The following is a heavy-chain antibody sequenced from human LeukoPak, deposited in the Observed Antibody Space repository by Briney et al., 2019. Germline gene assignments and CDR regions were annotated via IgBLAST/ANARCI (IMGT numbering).Heavy chain of an antibody. Sequence: GGSLRLSCAASGFTFSVYGMHWGRQAPRKGLEWVAVIWYDGSNKYYAHSVKGRFTISRDNSKNQLYLQMNSLRAEDTAVYYCAREAAVAAGAFDIWGQGTMVTVSS. J-gene: IGHJ3*02. CDR3: AREAAVAAGAFDI. V-gene: IGHV3-33*01. D-gene: IGHD6-13*01. CDR1: GFTFSVYG. CDR2: IWYDGSNK.